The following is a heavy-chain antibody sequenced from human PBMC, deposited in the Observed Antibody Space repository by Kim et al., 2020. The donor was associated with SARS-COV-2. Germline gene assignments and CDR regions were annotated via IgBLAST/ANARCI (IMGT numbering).Heavy chain of an antibody. CDR1: GFTFSSYG. D-gene: IGHD1-1*01. Sequence: GGSLRLSCAASGFTFSSYGMHWVRQAPGKGLEWVAVISYDGSNKYYADSVKGRFTISRDNSKNTLYLQMNSLRAENTAVYYCAKDQDNRNAEPDAFDIWGQGTMVTVSS. J-gene: IGHJ3*02. V-gene: IGHV3-30*18. CDR2: ISYDGSNK. CDR3: AKDQDNRNAEPDAFDI.